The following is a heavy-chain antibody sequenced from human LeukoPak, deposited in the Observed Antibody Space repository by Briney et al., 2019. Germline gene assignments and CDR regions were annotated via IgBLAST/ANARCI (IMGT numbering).Heavy chain of an antibody. D-gene: IGHD6-19*01. J-gene: IGHJ4*02. CDR2: ISYDGSNK. CDR1: GFTFSSYA. CDR3: AIAVAGTGSYY. V-gene: IGHV3-30-3*01. Sequence: GGSLRLSCAASGFTFSSYAMHWVRQAPGKGLEWVAVISYDGSNKYYADSVKGRFTISRDNSKNTLYLQMNSLRAEDTAVYYCAIAVAGTGSYYWGQGTLVTVSS.